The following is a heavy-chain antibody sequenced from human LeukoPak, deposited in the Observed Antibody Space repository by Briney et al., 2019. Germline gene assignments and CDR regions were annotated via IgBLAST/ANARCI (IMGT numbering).Heavy chain of an antibody. CDR1: GFTFNTYA. Sequence: GGSLRLSCAASGFTFNTYAMSWVRQAPGKGLEWVSAISGSGGGTYYADSVKGRFTISRDNSKNTLYLQMNSLRAEDTAVYYCAKPGYCSGGSCSWYHYGMDVWGQGTTVTVSS. CDR2: ISGSGGGT. CDR3: AKPGYCSGGSCSWYHYGMDV. D-gene: IGHD2-15*01. V-gene: IGHV3-23*01. J-gene: IGHJ6*02.